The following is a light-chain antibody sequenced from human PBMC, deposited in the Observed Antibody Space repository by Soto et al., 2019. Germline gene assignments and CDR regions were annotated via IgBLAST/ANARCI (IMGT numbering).Light chain of an antibody. Sequence: IQVTHTPYSLSGSVLYRVAITGDESQTINNDLNWYQQKQGRAPKLLIYAACNLEAGVPSRLRGSGSGTDFTFTISSLQPEDIATCYCQKSYSTHPVTSCQGTNVDI. CDR3: QKSYSTHPVT. V-gene: IGKV1-33*01. J-gene: IGKJ1*01. CDR2: AAC. CDR1: QTINND.